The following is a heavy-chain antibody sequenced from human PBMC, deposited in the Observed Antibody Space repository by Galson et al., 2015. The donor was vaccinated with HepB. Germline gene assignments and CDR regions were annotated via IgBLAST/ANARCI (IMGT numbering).Heavy chain of an antibody. J-gene: IGHJ6*02. V-gene: IGHV1-69*13. CDR3: ARGGGVVPYLRLTPAGYYGMDA. CDR2: IIPIFGTA. CDR1: GGTFSSYA. D-gene: IGHD3-16*01. Sequence: SVKVSCKASGGTFSSYAISWVRQAPGQGLEWMGGIIPIFGTANYAQKFQGRVTITADESTSTAYMELSSLRSEDTAVYYCARGGGVVPYLRLTPAGYYGMDAWGQGTTVTVSS.